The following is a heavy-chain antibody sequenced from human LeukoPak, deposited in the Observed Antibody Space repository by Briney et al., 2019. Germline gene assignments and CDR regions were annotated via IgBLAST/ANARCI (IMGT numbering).Heavy chain of an antibody. V-gene: IGHV4-31*03. Sequence: SETLSLTCTVSGGSISSGGYYWSWIRQPPGKGLEWIGYIYYSGSTYYNPSLKSRVTISVDTSKNQFSLKLSSVTAADTAVYYCARDGGYCSSTSCYTPGYYYGMDVWGQGTTVTVSS. CDR3: ARDGGYCSSTSCYTPGYYYGMDV. J-gene: IGHJ6*02. CDR1: GGSISSGGYY. CDR2: IYYSGST. D-gene: IGHD2-2*02.